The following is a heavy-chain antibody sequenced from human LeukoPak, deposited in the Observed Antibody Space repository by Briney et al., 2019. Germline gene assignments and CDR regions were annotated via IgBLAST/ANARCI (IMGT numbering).Heavy chain of an antibody. Sequence: PSETLSLTCAVYGGSISGYYWSWIRQPPGKGLEWIGEINHSGSTNYNPSLKSRVTISVDTSKNQFSLKLSSVTAADTAVYYCARLRYYYGSGSYYMPYYYGMDVWGQGTTVTVSS. CDR3: ARLRYYYGSGSYYMPYYYGMDV. J-gene: IGHJ6*02. V-gene: IGHV4-34*01. CDR1: GGSISGYY. D-gene: IGHD3-10*01. CDR2: INHSGST.